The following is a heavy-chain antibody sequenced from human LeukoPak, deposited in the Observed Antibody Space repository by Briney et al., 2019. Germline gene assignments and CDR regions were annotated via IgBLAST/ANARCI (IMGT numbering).Heavy chain of an antibody. CDR1: GFTFSIYG. V-gene: IGHV3-30*18. CDR2: ISYDGSNK. D-gene: IGHD3-22*01. CDR3: SKDPWQSGHYYDSSGQFDY. Sequence: GRSLRLSCAASGFTFSIYGMHWVRQAPGKGLEWVAFISYDGSNKYYADSVKGRFTISRDHSKNTLYLQMNSLRAEDTALYPCSKDPWQSGHYYDSSGQFDYWGQGTLVTVSS. J-gene: IGHJ4*02.